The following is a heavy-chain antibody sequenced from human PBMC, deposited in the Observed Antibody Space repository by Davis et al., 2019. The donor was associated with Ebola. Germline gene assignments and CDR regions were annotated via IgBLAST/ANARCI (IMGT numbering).Heavy chain of an antibody. CDR1: GFTFSSYA. J-gene: IGHJ3*02. D-gene: IGHD2-2*01. CDR2: ISYDGSNK. CDR3: ARYCSSTSCYHDAFDI. V-gene: IGHV3-30-3*01. Sequence: GESLKISCAASGFTFSSYAMHWVRQAPGKGLEWVAVISYDGSNKYYADSVKGRFTISRDNSKNTLYLQMNSLRAEDTAVYYCARYCSSTSCYHDAFDIWGQGTMVTVSS.